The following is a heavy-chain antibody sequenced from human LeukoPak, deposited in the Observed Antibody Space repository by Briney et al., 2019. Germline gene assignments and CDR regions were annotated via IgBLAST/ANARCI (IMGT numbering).Heavy chain of an antibody. D-gene: IGHD4-17*01. V-gene: IGHV3-23*01. J-gene: IGHJ6*02. CDR3: AKNLGDYYYYHGMDV. Sequence: GGSLRLSCAAAGFSFRSYAMNWVRQAPGKGLEWVSAISGSGGNTYYADSVKGRFTVSRDNSKNTLFLQMNSLRAEDTAVYYCAKNLGDYYYYHGMDVWGQGTTVTVSS. CDR2: ISGSGGNT. CDR1: GFSFRSYA.